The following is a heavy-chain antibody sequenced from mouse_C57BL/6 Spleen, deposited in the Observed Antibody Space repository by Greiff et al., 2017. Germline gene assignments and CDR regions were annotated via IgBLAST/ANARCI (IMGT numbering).Heavy chain of an antibody. CDR1: GYTFTSYW. V-gene: IGHV1-59*01. CDR3: ARYYYGSSPWYFDV. Sequence: QVQLQQPGAELVRPGTSVKLSCKASGYTFTSYWMHWVKQRPGQGLEWIGVIDPSDSYTNYNQKFKGKATLTVDTSSSTAYMQLSSLTSEDSAVYYCARYYYGSSPWYFDVWGTGTTVTVSS. CDR2: IDPSDSYT. D-gene: IGHD1-1*01. J-gene: IGHJ1*03.